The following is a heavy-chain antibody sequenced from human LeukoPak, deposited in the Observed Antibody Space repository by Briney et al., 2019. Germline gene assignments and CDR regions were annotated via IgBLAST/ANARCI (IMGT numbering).Heavy chain of an antibody. V-gene: IGHV1-18*04. D-gene: IGHD6-19*01. CDR2: ISAYNGST. Sequence: ASVKVSCKASGYTFTSYGISWVRQAPGQGLGWMGWISAYNGSTNYAQKLQGRVTMTTDTSTSTAFMELRSLRSDDTAVDYCARLVTSGWSLPWGQGTLVTVSS. CDR1: GYTFTSYG. J-gene: IGHJ5*02. CDR3: ARLVTSGWSLP.